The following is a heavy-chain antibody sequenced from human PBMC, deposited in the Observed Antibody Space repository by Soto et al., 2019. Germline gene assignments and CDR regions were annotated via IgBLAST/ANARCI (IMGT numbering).Heavy chain of an antibody. CDR2: VSHSGST. CDR3: AREYCANDVCFQPDY. CDR1: GDSVTSSFS. J-gene: IGHJ4*02. Sequence: QVQLQESGPGLVKPSETLSLTCTVSGDSVTSSFSWSWIRQPPGRGLEWIGFVSHSGSTTYNPSLQGRVTMSVDTSKNQFSLKLNSVTAADTDVYFCAREYCANDVCFQPDYWGQGTLVTVSS. V-gene: IGHV4-61*01. D-gene: IGHD2-8*01.